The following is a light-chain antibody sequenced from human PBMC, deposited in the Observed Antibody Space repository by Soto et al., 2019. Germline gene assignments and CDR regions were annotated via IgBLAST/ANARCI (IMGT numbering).Light chain of an antibody. V-gene: IGKV4-1*01. CDR3: QQRNGWPRT. CDR2: WAS. CDR1: QSVLYSSNNKNY. J-gene: IGKJ1*01. Sequence: DIVMTQSPDSLAVSLGERATINCKSSQSVLYSSNNKNYLAWYQQKPGQPPKLLIYWASTRESGVPDRFSGSGSGTDFTLTINSLQAEDVAVYYCQQRNGWPRTFGQGTKVEIK.